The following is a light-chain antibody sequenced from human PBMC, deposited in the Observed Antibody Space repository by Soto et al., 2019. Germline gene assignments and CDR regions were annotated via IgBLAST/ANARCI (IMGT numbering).Light chain of an antibody. CDR2: RAS. Sequence: ILMTQSPATLSVSPGERATLSCRASQNIYSNVAWYQQRPGQAPRLLIYRASTRATGIPARFSGSGSGTEFTLTISSLQSEDFTVYSCRQYHNLWAFGQGTKVDIK. J-gene: IGKJ1*01. CDR1: QNIYSN. V-gene: IGKV3-15*01. CDR3: RQYHNLWA.